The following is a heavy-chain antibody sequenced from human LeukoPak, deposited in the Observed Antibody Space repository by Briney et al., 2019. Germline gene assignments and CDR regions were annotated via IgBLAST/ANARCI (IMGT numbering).Heavy chain of an antibody. V-gene: IGHV3-21*01. J-gene: IGHJ4*02. CDR2: ISSSSSYI. Sequence: KPGGSLRLSCAASGFTFSSYSMNWVRQAPGKGLEWVSSISSSSSYIYYADSVKGRFTISRDNAKNSLYLQMNSLRAEDTAVYYCARGYDILTGQFDYWGQGTLVTVSS. D-gene: IGHD3-9*01. CDR3: ARGYDILTGQFDY. CDR1: GFTFSSYS.